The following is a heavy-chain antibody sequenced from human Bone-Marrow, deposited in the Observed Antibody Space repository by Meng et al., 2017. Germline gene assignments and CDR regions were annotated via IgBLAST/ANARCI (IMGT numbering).Heavy chain of an antibody. J-gene: IGHJ3*02. CDR1: GYSITGSYN. D-gene: IGHD5-24*01. V-gene: IGHV4-38-2*02. CDR2: IYQSGST. Sequence: GSLRLSCAVSGYSITGSYNWGWIRQSPGKGLEWIGSIYQSGSTYYNPSLKSRVTMSVDTSKNQFSLKLSSVTAADTAVYYCARDQRSLGWLQRKGAFDIWGQGTMVTVSS. CDR3: ARDQRSLGWLQRKGAFDI.